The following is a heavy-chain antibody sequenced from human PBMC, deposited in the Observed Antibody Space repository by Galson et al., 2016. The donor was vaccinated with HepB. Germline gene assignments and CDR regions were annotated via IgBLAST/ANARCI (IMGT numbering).Heavy chain of an antibody. J-gene: IGHJ5*01. Sequence: SLRLSCAASGFALSSFNMNWVRQTPGKGLEWISYFSSSRNTIDYAASVKGRFTISRDDAKNSLYLQMNNLSVGDTAIYHCAQEVGWLRFAFGSWGQGTLVTVSS. CDR2: FSSSRNTI. CDR1: GFALSSFN. CDR3: AQEVGWLRFAFGS. V-gene: IGHV3-48*01. D-gene: IGHD5-12*01.